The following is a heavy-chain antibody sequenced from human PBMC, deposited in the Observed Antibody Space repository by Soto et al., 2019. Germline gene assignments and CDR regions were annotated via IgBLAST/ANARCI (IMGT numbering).Heavy chain of an antibody. J-gene: IGHJ5*02. CDR1: GGSISSYY. CDR3: ARTRPVVNFPTPEDS. Sequence: SETLSLTCTVSGGSISSYYWSWIRQPPGKGLEWIGYIYYSGSTNYNPSLKSRVTISVDTSKNQFSLKLSSVTAADTAVYYCARTRPVVNFPTPEDSWGQGSLVTVSS. D-gene: IGHD3-22*01. CDR2: IYYSGST. V-gene: IGHV4-59*01.